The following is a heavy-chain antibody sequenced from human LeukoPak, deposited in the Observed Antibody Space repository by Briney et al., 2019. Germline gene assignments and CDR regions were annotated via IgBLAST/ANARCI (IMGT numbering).Heavy chain of an antibody. V-gene: IGHV4-34*01. J-gene: IGHJ4*02. CDR3: SRRRVSIPSSASSFDF. D-gene: IGHD3-3*02. CDR1: GGSISSYY. CDR2: INHSGST. Sequence: SETLSLTCTVSGGSISSYYWSWIRQPPGKGLEWIGEINHSGSTTYNPSLKSRVSISVDTSKNQFSLNLNSVTAADTAVYYCSRRRVSIPSSASSFDFWGQGTLVTVSS.